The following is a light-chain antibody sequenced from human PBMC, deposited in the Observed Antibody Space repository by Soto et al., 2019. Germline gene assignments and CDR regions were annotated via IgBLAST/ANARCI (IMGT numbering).Light chain of an antibody. CDR1: QSVDSTY. CDR2: DAS. J-gene: IGKJ5*01. CDR3: QQRSNWPPIT. Sequence: IVLKQSPGTLSLYTGERATLSCRASQSVDSTYLAWYQQKPDQSPRLLIYDASNRATGIPARFSGSGSGTDFTLTISSLEPEDFAVYYCQQRSNWPPITFGQRTRLEI. V-gene: IGKV3-11*01.